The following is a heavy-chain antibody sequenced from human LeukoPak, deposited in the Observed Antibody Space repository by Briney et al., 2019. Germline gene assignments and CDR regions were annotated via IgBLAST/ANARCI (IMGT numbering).Heavy chain of an antibody. Sequence: SETLSLTCAVSGYSISSGYFWGWIRQPPGKGLEWIGSIHHGGSTYYNPSLKSRVTISVDTSKNQFSLTLSSVTAADTAVYYCARAALHYSGSYYYGMDVWGQGTTVTVSS. V-gene: IGHV4-38-2*01. CDR2: IHHGGST. J-gene: IGHJ6*02. D-gene: IGHD1-26*01. CDR3: ARAALHYSGSYYYGMDV. CDR1: GYSISSGYF.